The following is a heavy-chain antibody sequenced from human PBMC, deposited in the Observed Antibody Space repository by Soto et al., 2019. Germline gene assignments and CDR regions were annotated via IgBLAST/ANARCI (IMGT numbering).Heavy chain of an antibody. J-gene: IGHJ4*02. Sequence: EVRLVESGGGLVQPGGSLRLSCAASGFTVSSNYMSWVRQAPGKGLEWVSVIYSGGSTYYADSVKGRFTISRDNSKNTLYLQMNSLRAEDTAVYYCATSGCSGGSCYGYFDYWGQGTLVTVSS. CDR2: IYSGGST. CDR1: GFTVSSNY. V-gene: IGHV3-66*01. D-gene: IGHD2-15*01. CDR3: ATSGCSGGSCYGYFDY.